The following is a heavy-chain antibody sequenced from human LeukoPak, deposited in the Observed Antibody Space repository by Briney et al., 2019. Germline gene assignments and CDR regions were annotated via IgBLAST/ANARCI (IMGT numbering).Heavy chain of an antibody. CDR1: AFSMNDFW. J-gene: IGHJ3*02. CDR3: ARSGIGRGFDI. Sequence: PGGSLRLSCAASAFSMNDFWMHWVRQGPGKGLEWVSRINKDATITTYADSVKGRFTVSRDNVKNMVYLDMNGLRGDDTAVYCCARSGIGRGFDIWGRGATVTVSS. V-gene: IGHV3-74*01. CDR2: INKDATIT. D-gene: IGHD2/OR15-2a*01.